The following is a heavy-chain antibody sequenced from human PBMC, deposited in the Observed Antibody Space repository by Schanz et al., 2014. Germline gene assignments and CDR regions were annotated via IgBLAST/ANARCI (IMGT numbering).Heavy chain of an antibody. D-gene: IGHD4-17*01. CDR1: GGSMTTYY. CDR3: ARDRGMTTSDYYYGMDV. CDR2: IYSSGST. Sequence: QVQLQESGPGLMKPSETLSLTCIVSGGSMTTYYWSWIRQPPGKRPEWIGYIYSSGSTYYNPSLKSRVSMSIDTSKNQSSLKLSSVTAADTAVYYCARDRGMTTSDYYYGMDVWGQGTTVTVSS. V-gene: IGHV4-59*12. J-gene: IGHJ6*02.